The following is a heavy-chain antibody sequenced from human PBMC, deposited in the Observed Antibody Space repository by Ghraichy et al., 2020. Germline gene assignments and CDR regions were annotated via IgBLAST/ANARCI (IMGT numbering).Heavy chain of an antibody. Sequence: SETLSLTCTVSGGSISSYYWSWIRQPPGKGLEWIGYIYYSGSTNYNPSLKSRVTISVDTSKNQFSLKLSSVTAADTAVYYCASFRTYYYDSSGFYIWGQGTMVTVSS. J-gene: IGHJ3*02. CDR1: GGSISSYY. CDR3: ASFRTYYYDSSGFYI. CDR2: IYYSGST. D-gene: IGHD3-22*01. V-gene: IGHV4-59*01.